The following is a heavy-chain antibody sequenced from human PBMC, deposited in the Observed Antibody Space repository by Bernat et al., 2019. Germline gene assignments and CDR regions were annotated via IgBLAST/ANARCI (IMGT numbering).Heavy chain of an antibody. V-gene: IGHV3-66*04. CDR2: IYSDGST. J-gene: IGHJ5*02. D-gene: IGHD3-3*01. CDR1: GFTVSSNY. Sequence: EVQLVESGGGLVQPGGSLRLSCAAPGFTVSSNYMSWVRQAPGKGLEWVSTIYSDGSTYYADSVKGRFVSSRDNSKNTLFLHMSSLRADDMALYYCARQDDFWSGFVVWGQGTLVTVSS. CDR3: ARQDDFWSGFVV.